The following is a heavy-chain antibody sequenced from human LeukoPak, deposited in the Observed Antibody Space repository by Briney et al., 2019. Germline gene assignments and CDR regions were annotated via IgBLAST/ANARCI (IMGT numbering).Heavy chain of an antibody. Sequence: GGSLRLSCAASGFTFSSYWMSWVRQAPGKELEWGANIKQDGSEKYYMDSVRGRFTLSRDNAKNSLYLQMNSLRAEDTAVYFCARDVARTPVAFDIWGQGTMVTVSS. CDR2: IKQDGSEK. CDR1: GFTFSSYW. D-gene: IGHD1-1*01. J-gene: IGHJ3*02. V-gene: IGHV3-7*01. CDR3: ARDVARTPVAFDI.